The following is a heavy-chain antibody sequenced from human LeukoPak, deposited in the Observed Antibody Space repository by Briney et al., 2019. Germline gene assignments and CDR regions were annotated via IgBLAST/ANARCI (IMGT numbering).Heavy chain of an antibody. V-gene: IGHV3-48*04. D-gene: IGHD3-22*01. Sequence: SGGSLRLSCAASGFTFSSYSMNWVRQAPGKGLEWVSYISSSSSTIYYADSVKGRFTISRDNAKNSLYLQMNSLRAEDTALYYCARGVRQWGTMIVVVIQNFDYWGQGTLVTVSS. CDR2: ISSSSSTI. CDR3: ARGVRQWGTMIVVVIQNFDY. CDR1: GFTFSSYS. J-gene: IGHJ4*02.